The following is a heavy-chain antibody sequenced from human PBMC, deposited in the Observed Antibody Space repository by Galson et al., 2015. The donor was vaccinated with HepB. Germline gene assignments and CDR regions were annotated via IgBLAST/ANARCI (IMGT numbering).Heavy chain of an antibody. Sequence: LSLTCAVSGGSISSSNWWSWVRQPPGKGLEWIGEIYHSGSTNYNPSLKTRVTISVDKSKNQFSLKLSSVTAADTAVYYCATKDQYCSSNRCSLQHWGQGTLVTVSS. D-gene: IGHD2-2*01. J-gene: IGHJ1*01. CDR2: IYHSGST. CDR3: ATKDQYCSSNRCSLQH. CDR1: GGSISSSNW. V-gene: IGHV4-4*02.